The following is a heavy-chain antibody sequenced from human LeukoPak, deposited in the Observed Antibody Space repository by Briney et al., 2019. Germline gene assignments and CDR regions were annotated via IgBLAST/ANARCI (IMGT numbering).Heavy chain of an antibody. J-gene: IGHJ3*02. CDR1: GYSFTSYW. Sequence: PGESLKISCKGSGYSFTSYWIGWVRQMPGKGLEWMGIIYPGDSDTRYSPSFQGQVTISADKSISTAYLQWSSLKASDTAMYYCARTNLYDFWSGYYSKGDAFDIWGQGTMVTVSS. V-gene: IGHV5-51*01. CDR2: IYPGDSDT. CDR3: ARTNLYDFWSGYYSKGDAFDI. D-gene: IGHD3-3*01.